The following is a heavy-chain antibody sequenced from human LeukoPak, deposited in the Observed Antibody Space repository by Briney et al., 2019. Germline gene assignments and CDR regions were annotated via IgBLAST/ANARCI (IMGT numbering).Heavy chain of an antibody. J-gene: IGHJ5*02. V-gene: IGHV3-48*03. CDR1: GFTFSSYE. CDR3: AREVARSHSDSSGSRTFRWLDP. D-gene: IGHD3-22*01. CDR2: ISSGGNTI. Sequence: GGSLRLSCAASGFTFSSYEMNWVRQAPGKGLEWVSYISSGGNTIYYADSVQGRFTISRDNAKNSLYLQMKSMRAEDTAVYYCAREVARSHSDSSGSRTFRWLDPWGQGTLVTVSS.